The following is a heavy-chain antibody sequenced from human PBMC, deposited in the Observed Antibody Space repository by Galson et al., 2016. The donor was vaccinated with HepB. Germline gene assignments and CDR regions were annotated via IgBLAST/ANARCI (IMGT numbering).Heavy chain of an antibody. V-gene: IGHV3-7*04. CDR1: GFTFNSHW. J-gene: IGHJ3*02. D-gene: IGHD1-26*01. CDR3: ARAGGVANGYALDI. Sequence: SLRLSCAVSGFTFNSHWMTWIRQAPGQGLEWVAKXKEDGSQKYYVDSVQGRFTISRDNAKNSLYLQMNSLRAEDTAVYYCARAGGVANGYALDIWGQGTMVSVTS. CDR2: XKEDGSQK.